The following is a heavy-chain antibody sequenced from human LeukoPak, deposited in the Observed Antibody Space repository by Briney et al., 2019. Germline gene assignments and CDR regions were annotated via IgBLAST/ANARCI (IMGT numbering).Heavy chain of an antibody. CDR2: IDATGGGI. J-gene: IGHJ4*01. CDR1: GFSFSAYA. CDR3: AKGKVNHLGAFDS. Sequence: GGSLRLSCAASGFSFSAYAMGWVRQAPGKGLEWVSCIDATGGGIDYADSVRGRFIISRDNSKKMVYLQMDSLRVEDTAIYYCAKGKVNHLGAFDSWGQGTLVAVSS. D-gene: IGHD1-26*01. V-gene: IGHV3-23*01.